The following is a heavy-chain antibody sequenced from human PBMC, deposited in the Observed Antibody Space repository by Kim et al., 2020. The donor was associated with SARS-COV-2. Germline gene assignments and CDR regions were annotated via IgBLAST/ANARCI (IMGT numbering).Heavy chain of an antibody. D-gene: IGHD1-20*01. J-gene: IGHJ4*02. CDR1: GFTFANSV. CDR2: IKGNMVGM. Sequence: GGSLRLSCAASGFTFANSVMHWFRQAPGKGLEWVSGIKGNMVGMGYADSVKGRFIIPRDNANNSLYLQMNSLRPEDTALYFCAKDLNHITGPAMDGYDYWGQGTLVTVSS. V-gene: IGHV3-9*01. CDR3: AKDLNHITGPAMDGYDY.